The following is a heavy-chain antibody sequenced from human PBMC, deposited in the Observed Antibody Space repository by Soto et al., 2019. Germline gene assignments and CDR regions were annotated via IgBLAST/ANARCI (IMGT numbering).Heavy chain of an antibody. V-gene: IGHV4-59*08. CDR3: ARPGNYGSGSYLYYLDY. Sequence: PSETLSLTCTVSGGSISSYYWSWIRQPPGKGLEWIGYIYYSGSTNYNPSLKSRISISVDTSKNQFSLNLTSVTAADTAVYYCARPGNYGSGSYLYYLDYWGQGTLVTVS. CDR1: GGSISSYY. D-gene: IGHD3-10*01. CDR2: IYYSGST. J-gene: IGHJ4*02.